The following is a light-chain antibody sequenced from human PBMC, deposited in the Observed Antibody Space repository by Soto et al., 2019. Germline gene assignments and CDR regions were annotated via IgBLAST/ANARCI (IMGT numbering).Light chain of an antibody. J-gene: IGKJ1*01. V-gene: IGKV1-5*03. CDR1: QSISSW. Sequence: QLTQSPSSLSASVGARVTITCRASQSISSWLAWYQQKPGKAPNLLIYKASSLESGVPPRFSGSGSGTEFTLTISSLQPDDFATDYCQQYNSYWTFGQGTKVDIK. CDR2: KAS. CDR3: QQYNSYWT.